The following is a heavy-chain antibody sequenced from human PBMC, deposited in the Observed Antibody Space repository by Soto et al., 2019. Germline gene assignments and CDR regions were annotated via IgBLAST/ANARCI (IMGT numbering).Heavy chain of an antibody. V-gene: IGHV3-33*01. J-gene: IGHJ4*02. CDR2: IWYDGSNK. CDR1: GFTFSSYG. D-gene: IGHD3-16*02. Sequence: GGSLRLSCAASGFTFSSYGMHWVRQAPGKGLECVAVIWYDGSNKYYADSVKGRFTISRDNSKNTLYLQMNSLRAEDTAVYYCAREYYDYIWGSYRYPGYFDYWGQGTLVTVSS. CDR3: AREYYDYIWGSYRYPGYFDY.